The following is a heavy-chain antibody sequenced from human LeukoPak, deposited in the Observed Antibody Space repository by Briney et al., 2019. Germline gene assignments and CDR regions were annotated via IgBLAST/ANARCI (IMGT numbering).Heavy chain of an antibody. CDR3: ARSLWPEDY. J-gene: IGHJ4*02. V-gene: IGHV3-7*01. CDR1: GFTFSSHW. Sequence: GGSLRLSCAASGFTFSSHWMTWVRQAPGKGLEWVANIKEDGSKKNYVDSVKGRFTISRDDAKASVYLQMNSLRVEDTAVYYCARSLWPEDYWGQGTLVTVSS. D-gene: IGHD2-21*01. CDR2: IKEDGSKK.